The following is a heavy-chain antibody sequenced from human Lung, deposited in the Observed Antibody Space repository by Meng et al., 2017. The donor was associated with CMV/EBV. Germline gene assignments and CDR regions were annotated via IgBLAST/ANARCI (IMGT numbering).Heavy chain of an antibody. Sequence: SXXVSXKASGGTXSSYAFSWVRQAPGQGREWMGGIIPVFAIANYAQKFRGRITITTDESTSTAYMELSSLRSEDTAVYYRARDPTGDVSSTSCDNDYYYNGMDVXGQGXTVTVSS. J-gene: IGHJ6*02. CDR2: IIPVFAIA. CDR3: ARDPTGDVSSTSCDNDYYYNGMDV. V-gene: IGHV1-69*05. D-gene: IGHD2-2*02. CDR1: GGTXSSYA.